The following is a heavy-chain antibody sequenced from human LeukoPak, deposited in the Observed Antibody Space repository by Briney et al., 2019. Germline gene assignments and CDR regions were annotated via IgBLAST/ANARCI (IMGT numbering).Heavy chain of an antibody. CDR2: IYYSGRT. CDR3: PRDYRSYYASSGYYGTFDY. V-gene: IGHV4-59*11. CDR1: GGPNRTHY. J-gene: IGHJ4*02. D-gene: IGHD3-22*01. Sequence: SETLSHPCTVSGGPNRTHYWIWIRQPPGKGLEWIGYIYYSGRTNYNPSLKSRLTISVDTYKNQFSLKLISVTPAHTPVSFCPRDYRSYYASSGYYGTFDYWGQGTLVTVSS.